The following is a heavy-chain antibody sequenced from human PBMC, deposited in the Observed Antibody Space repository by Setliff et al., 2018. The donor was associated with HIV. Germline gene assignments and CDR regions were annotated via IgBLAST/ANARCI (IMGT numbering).Heavy chain of an antibody. J-gene: IGHJ4*02. CDR1: GYNFTNYG. CDR2: IGTYSGNT. Sequence: ASVKVSCNASGYNFTNYGIGWVRQAPGQGLEYLGWIGTYSGNTDYAQSVQGRVTMTRDTSTGTVYMDLRSLRSDDTAMYYCAREKYGDKFDYWGQGTLVTVSS. D-gene: IGHD2-8*01. V-gene: IGHV1-18*01. CDR3: AREKYGDKFDY.